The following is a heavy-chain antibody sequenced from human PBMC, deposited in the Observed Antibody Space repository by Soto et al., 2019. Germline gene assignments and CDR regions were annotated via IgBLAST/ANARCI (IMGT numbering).Heavy chain of an antibody. CDR1: GFTLSSYD. Sequence: GGSLRLSCAASGFTLSSYDMHWVRQATGKGLEWVSAIGTAGDTYYPGSVKGRFTISRENAKNSLYLQMNSLRAGDTAVYYCARGWGRYRTMVRGVSNDAFDIWGQGTMVTVSS. V-gene: IGHV3-13*01. D-gene: IGHD3-10*01. CDR3: ARGWGRYRTMVRGVSNDAFDI. J-gene: IGHJ3*02. CDR2: IGTAGDT.